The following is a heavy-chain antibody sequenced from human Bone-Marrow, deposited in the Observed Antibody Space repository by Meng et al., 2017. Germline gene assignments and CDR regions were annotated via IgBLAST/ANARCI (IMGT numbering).Heavy chain of an antibody. CDR2: ISSSGSTI. CDR1: GFTFSSYE. CDR3: AREFHGGAAVAKP. V-gene: IGHV3-48*03. D-gene: IGHD6-19*01. J-gene: IGHJ5*02. Sequence: GESLKIPCAASGFTFSSYEMNWVRQAPGKGLEWVSYISSSGSTIYYADSVKGRFTISRDNAKNSLYLQMNSLRAEDTAVYYCAREFHGGAAVAKPWGQGTLVTVSS.